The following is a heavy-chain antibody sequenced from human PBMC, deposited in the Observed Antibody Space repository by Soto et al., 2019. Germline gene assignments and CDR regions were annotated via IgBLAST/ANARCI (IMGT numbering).Heavy chain of an antibody. V-gene: IGHV4-59*01. D-gene: IGHD5-12*01. CDR2: IYYSGST. J-gene: IGHJ6*03. Sequence: PSETLSLTCTVSGGSISSYYWSWIRQPPGKGLEWIGYIYYSGSTNYNPSLKSRVTISVDTSKNQFSLKLSSVTAADTAVYYCARIGWPRMERVVATMPGYYYYMDVWGKGTTVTVSS. CDR3: ARIGWPRMERVVATMPGYYYYMDV. CDR1: GGSISSYY.